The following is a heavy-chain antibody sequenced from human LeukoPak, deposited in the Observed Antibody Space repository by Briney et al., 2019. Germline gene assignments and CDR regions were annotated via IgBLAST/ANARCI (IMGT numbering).Heavy chain of an antibody. CDR2: IKSKTDGGTT. CDR3: TTDNIYYYDSSGYYNFDY. CDR1: GFTFSNAW. D-gene: IGHD3-22*01. V-gene: IGHV3-15*01. Sequence: PGGSLRLSCAASGFTFSNAWMSWVRQAPGKGLEWVGRIKSKTDGGTTDYAAPVKGRFTISRDDSKNTLYLQMNSLKTEDTAVYYCTTDNIYYYDSSGYYNFDYWGQGTLVTVSS. J-gene: IGHJ4*02.